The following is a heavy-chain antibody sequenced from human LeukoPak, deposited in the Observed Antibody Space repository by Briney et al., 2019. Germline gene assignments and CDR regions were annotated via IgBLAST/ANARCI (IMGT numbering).Heavy chain of an antibody. D-gene: IGHD1-26*01. Sequence: SETLSLTCTVSGYSISSGYYWGWIRQPPGKGLEWIGSIYHSGSTNYNPSLKSRVTISVDKSKNQFSLKLSSVTAADTAVYYCASGPGRSFDYWGQGTLVTVSS. CDR2: IYHSGST. V-gene: IGHV4-38-2*02. J-gene: IGHJ4*02. CDR1: GYSISSGYY. CDR3: ASGPGRSFDY.